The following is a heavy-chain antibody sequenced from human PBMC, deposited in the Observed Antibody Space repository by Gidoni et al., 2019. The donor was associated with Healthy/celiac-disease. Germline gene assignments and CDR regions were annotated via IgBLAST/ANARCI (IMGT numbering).Heavy chain of an antibody. CDR1: GFSLSTSGVG. D-gene: IGHD4-17*01. CDR3: AHTDHDYGANEGFFDY. Sequence: QITLKESGPTLVKPTQTLTLTCTFSGFSLSTSGVGVGWIRQPPGKALEWLALIYWDDDKRYSPSLKSRLTITKDISKNQVVLTMTNMDPVDTATYYCAHTDHDYGANEGFFDYWGQGTLVTVSS. V-gene: IGHV2-5*02. J-gene: IGHJ4*02. CDR2: IYWDDDK.